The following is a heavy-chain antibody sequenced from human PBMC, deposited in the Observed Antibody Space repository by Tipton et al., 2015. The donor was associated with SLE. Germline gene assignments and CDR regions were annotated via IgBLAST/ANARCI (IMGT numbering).Heavy chain of an antibody. CDR3: ARVAGHDYGDYEGGGRTGYYYYGMDV. V-gene: IGHV4-59*01. CDR2: VYYSGST. Sequence: TLSLTCTVSGDSSSSYYWSWIRQPPGKGLEYIGYVYYSGSTNYNPSLKSRVTISVDTSKNQFSLKLSSVTAADTAVYYCARVAGHDYGDYEGGGRTGYYYYGMDVWGQGTTVTVSS. D-gene: IGHD4-17*01. J-gene: IGHJ6*02. CDR1: GDSSSSYY.